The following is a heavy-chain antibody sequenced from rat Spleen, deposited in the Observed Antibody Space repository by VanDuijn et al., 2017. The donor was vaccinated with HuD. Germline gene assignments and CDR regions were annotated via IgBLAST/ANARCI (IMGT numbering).Heavy chain of an antibody. Sequence: QVQLKESGPGLMQPSETLSLTCTVSGFSLTSNGVGWVRQPLGKGLVWMGTIWAGGSTNYNSAVQSRLSISRDTSKSQVFLKMNSLQPEDTGTYYCARHVTIAAMGVMDAWGQGASVTVSS. CDR3: ARHVTIAAMGVMDA. V-gene: IGHV2-72*01. CDR1: GFSLTSNG. J-gene: IGHJ4*01. D-gene: IGHD1-2*01. CDR2: IWAGGST.